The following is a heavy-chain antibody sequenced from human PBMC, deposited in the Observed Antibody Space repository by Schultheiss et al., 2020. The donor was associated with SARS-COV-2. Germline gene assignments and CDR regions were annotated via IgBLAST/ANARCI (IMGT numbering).Heavy chain of an antibody. D-gene: IGHD1-26*01. CDR2: ISAAGGAT. J-gene: IGHJ4*02. Sequence: GGSLRLSCAASGFTFSSFAMSWVRQAPGKGLEWVSAISAAGGATYYADSVKGRFTISRDNSKNTLYLQMNSLRAEDTAVYYCAKDRVGAADYWGQGTLVTVSS. CDR3: AKDRVGAADY. V-gene: IGHV3-23*01. CDR1: GFTFSSFA.